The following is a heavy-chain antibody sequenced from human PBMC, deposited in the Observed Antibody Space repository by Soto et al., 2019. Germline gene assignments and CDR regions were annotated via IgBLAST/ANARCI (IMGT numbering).Heavy chain of an antibody. CDR1: GYAFTSYD. D-gene: IGHD6-25*01. CDR2: MNPNSGNT. V-gene: IGHV1-8*01. J-gene: IGHJ4*02. Sequence: GASVKVYWKASGYAFTSYDINWVRQATGQGLEWMGWMNPNSGNTGYAQKFQGRVTMTRNTSISTAYMELSSLRSEDTAVYYCASSNLRLPYYFDYWGQGTLVTVSS. CDR3: ASSNLRLPYYFDY.